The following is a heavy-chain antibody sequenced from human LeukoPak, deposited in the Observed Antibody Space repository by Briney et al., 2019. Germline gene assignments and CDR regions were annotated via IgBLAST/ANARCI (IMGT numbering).Heavy chain of an antibody. V-gene: IGHV4-59*08. Sequence: PSETLSLTCTVSGGSISSYYWSWIRQPPGKGLEWIGYIYYSGSTNYNPSLKSRVTISVDTSKNQFSLKLSSVTAADTAVYYCARHRGYSGYGLDYWGQGTLVTVSS. CDR2: IYYSGST. CDR1: GGSISSYY. J-gene: IGHJ4*02. CDR3: ARHRGYSGYGLDY. D-gene: IGHD5-12*01.